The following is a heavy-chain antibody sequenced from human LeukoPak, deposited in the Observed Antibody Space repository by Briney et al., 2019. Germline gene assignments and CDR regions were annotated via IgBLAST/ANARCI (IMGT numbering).Heavy chain of an antibody. J-gene: IGHJ4*02. Sequence: SETLSLTCAVSGYSISNGYYWGWIRQPPGKALEWIGSIYHSGGTYYNPSLNSRVTISVDTSKNQFSLNLSSVTAADTAVYYCARAIVVVVAATPFAYWGQGTLVTVSS. CDR1: GYSISNGYY. CDR3: ARAIVVVVAATPFAY. CDR2: IYHSGGT. D-gene: IGHD2-15*01. V-gene: IGHV4-38-2*01.